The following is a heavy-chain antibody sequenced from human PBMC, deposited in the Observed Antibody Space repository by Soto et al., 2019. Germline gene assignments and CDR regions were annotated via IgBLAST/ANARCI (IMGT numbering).Heavy chain of an antibody. CDR1: GFTFSSYG. V-gene: IGHV3-33*01. CDR3: ARDPSYCSSTSCPGYGMDV. CDR2: IWYDGSNK. Sequence: LRLSCAASGFTFSSYGMHWVRQAPGKGLEWVAVIWYDGSNKYYADSVKGRFTISRDNSKNTLYLQMNSLRAEDTAVYYCARDPSYCSSTSCPGYGMDVWGQGTTVTVSS. D-gene: IGHD2-2*01. J-gene: IGHJ6*02.